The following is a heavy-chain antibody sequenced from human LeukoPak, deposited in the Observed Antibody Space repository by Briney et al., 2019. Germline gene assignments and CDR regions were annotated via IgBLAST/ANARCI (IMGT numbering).Heavy chain of an antibody. D-gene: IGHD6-19*01. J-gene: IGHJ4*02. CDR3: AREAGVPVAGFDY. CDR1: GGSISSYY. CDR2: IYYSGST. Sequence: PETLSLTCTVSGGSISSYYWSWIRQPPGEGLEWIGYIYYSGSTNYNPSLKSRVTISVDTSKNQFSLKLSSVTAADTAVYYCAREAGVPVAGFDYWGQGTLVTVSS. V-gene: IGHV4-59*01.